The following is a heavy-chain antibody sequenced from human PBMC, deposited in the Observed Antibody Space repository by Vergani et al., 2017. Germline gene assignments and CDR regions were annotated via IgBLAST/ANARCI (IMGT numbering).Heavy chain of an antibody. CDR2: ISYDGSNK. J-gene: IGHJ4*02. D-gene: IGHD1-26*01. CDR1: GFTFSSYS. V-gene: IGHV3-30*18. CDR3: AKDQKVGATTLDY. Sequence: QVQLVESGGGLVKPGGSLRLSCAASGFTFSSYSMNWVRQAPGKGLEWVAVISYDGSNKYYADSVKGRFTISRDNSKNTLYLQMNSLRAEDTAVYYCAKDQKVGATTLDYWGQGTLVTVSS.